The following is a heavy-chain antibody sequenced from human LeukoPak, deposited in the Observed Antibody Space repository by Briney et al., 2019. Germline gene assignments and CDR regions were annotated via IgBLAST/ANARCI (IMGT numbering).Heavy chain of an antibody. CDR3: ARDYSTAGKPRLSKYYFDY. CDR2: INPSGGST. V-gene: IGHV1-46*01. CDR1: GYTFTSYY. Sequence: ASVKVSCKASGYTFTSYYMHWVRQAPGQGLEWMGIINPSGGSTSYAQKFQGRVTMTRDMSTSTVYMELSSLRSEDTAVYYCARDYSTAGKPRLSKYYFDYWGQGTLVTVSS. D-gene: IGHD6-25*01. J-gene: IGHJ4*02.